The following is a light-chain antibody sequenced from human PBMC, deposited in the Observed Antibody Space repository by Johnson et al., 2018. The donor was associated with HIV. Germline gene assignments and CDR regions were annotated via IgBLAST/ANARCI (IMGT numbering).Light chain of an antibody. Sequence: QSVLTQPPSVSAAPGQKVTISCSGSSSNIGNNYVSWYQQLPGTAPKLLIYDNNKRPSGIPDRFSGSKSGTSATLGITGLQTGDEADYYCGTWDISWGVFGTGTKVTVL. CDR3: GTWDISWGV. CDR2: DNN. J-gene: IGLJ1*01. CDR1: SSNIGNNY. V-gene: IGLV1-51*01.